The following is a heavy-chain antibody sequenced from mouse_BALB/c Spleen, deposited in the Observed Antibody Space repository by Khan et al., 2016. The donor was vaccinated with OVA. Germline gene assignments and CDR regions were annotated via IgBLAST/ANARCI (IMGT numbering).Heavy chain of an antibody. Sequence: QVQLKESGPGLVAPSQSLSITCTVSGFSITSYGVNWVRQPPGKGLEWLGVIWGDGSTNYHSVLRSRLSISKDNSKSQVFLKVNSLQSDDTATYYCVKWGRTYAMDYWGQGTSVTVSS. CDR2: IWGDGST. V-gene: IGHV2-3*01. CDR3: VKWGRTYAMDY. J-gene: IGHJ4*01. CDR1: GFSITSYG.